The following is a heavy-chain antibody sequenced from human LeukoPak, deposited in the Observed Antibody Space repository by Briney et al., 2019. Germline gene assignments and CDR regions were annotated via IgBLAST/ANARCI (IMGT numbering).Heavy chain of an antibody. J-gene: IGHJ6*02. V-gene: IGHV3-23*01. Sequence: GGSLRLSCAASGFTFSSYSMSWVRQAPGKGLEWVSAISGSGGSTYYADSVKGRFTISRDNSKNTLYLQMNSLRAEDTAVYYCAKDDSVVVVTAIGYYGMDVWGQGTTGTVSS. CDR2: ISGSGGST. CDR3: AKDDSVVVVTAIGYYGMDV. CDR1: GFTFSSYS. D-gene: IGHD2-21*02.